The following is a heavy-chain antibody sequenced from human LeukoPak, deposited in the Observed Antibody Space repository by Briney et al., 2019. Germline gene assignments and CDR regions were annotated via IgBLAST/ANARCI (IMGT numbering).Heavy chain of an antibody. J-gene: IGHJ4*02. Sequence: PGGSLRLSCAASGFTFSSYAMHWVRQAPGKGLEWVAVISYDGSNRYYADSVEGRFTISRDNSKDTLYLQMNSLRAEDTAVYYCARVITMTAGGFDYWGQGTLVTVSS. D-gene: IGHD3-22*01. CDR2: ISYDGSNR. V-gene: IGHV3-30*04. CDR3: ARVITMTAGGFDY. CDR1: GFTFSSYA.